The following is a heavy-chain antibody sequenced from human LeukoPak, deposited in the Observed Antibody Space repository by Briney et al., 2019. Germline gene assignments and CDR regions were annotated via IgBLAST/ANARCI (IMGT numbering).Heavy chain of an antibody. V-gene: IGHV4-4*09. CDR2: IYSTGST. Sequence: SDTLSLTFTVSGSSIGTYSWSWIRQPPGKGLEWIRYIYSTGSTHYNPYLKSRATMSLDTSKNQFSLRLSSVTAADTAVFYCARHRAEMATITDDAFDMWGQGTMVTVSS. CDR3: ARHRAEMATITDDAFDM. CDR1: GSSIGTYS. J-gene: IGHJ3*02. D-gene: IGHD5-24*01.